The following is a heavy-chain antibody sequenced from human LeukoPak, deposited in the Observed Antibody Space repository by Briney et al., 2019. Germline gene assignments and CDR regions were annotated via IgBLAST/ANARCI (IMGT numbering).Heavy chain of an antibody. D-gene: IGHD6-19*01. V-gene: IGHV1-69*04. CDR3: AIHGSGWYWDY. J-gene: IGHJ4*02. Sequence: ASVKVSCKASGGTFSSYAISWVRQAPGQGLEWMGRIIPIVGIANYAQKFQGRVTTTADKSTSTAYMELSSLRSEDTAVYYCAIHGSGWYWDYWGQGTLVTVSS. CDR2: IIPIVGIA. CDR1: GGTFSSYA.